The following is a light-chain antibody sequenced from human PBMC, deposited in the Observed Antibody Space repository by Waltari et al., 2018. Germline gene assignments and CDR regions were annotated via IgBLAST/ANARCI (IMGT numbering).Light chain of an antibody. CDR3: AAWDDSLNGLV. J-gene: IGLJ2*01. CDR1: SSHIGSEP. V-gene: IGLV1-44*01. CDR2: SNN. Sequence: QSVLTQPPSASGTPGQRVTISRSVSSSHIGSEPVTWYQKLPGTAPKALIYSNNQRPSWVPVRFSGSKSGTSASLAISGLQSEDEADYYCAAWDDSLNGLVFGGGTKLTVL.